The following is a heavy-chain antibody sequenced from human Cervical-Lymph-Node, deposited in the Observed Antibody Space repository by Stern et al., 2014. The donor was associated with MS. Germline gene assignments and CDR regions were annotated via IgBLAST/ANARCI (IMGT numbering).Heavy chain of an antibody. V-gene: IGHV4-31*03. J-gene: IGHJ3*02. CDR2: IYYSGST. CDR1: GGSISSGDYY. Sequence: QVQLQESGPGLVKPSQTLSLTCTVSGGSISSGDYYWNWIRQHPGKGLEWLGYIYYSGSTYYNPSLTSRVTISVDTSKNHFSLKLSSVTAADTAVYYCARDGPQVGAGSFDIWGQGTMVTVSS. D-gene: IGHD1-26*01. CDR3: ARDGPQVGAGSFDI.